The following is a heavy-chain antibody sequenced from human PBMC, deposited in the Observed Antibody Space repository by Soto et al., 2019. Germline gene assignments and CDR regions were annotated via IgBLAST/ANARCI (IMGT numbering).Heavy chain of an antibody. Sequence: GGSLRLSCAASGFTFSSYAMHWVRQAPGKGLEWVAVISYDGSNKYYADSVKGRFTISRDNSKNTLYLQMNSLRAEDTAVYYCAREMATTTRGDFDYWGQGTLVTVSS. D-gene: IGHD5-12*01. J-gene: IGHJ4*02. CDR1: GFTFSSYA. CDR3: AREMATTTRGDFDY. CDR2: ISYDGSNK. V-gene: IGHV3-30-3*01.